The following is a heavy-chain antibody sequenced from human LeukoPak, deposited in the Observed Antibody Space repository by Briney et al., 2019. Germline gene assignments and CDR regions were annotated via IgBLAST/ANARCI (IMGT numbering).Heavy chain of an antibody. CDR3: ASPAGGDGYNYYFDY. CDR1: GGTFSSYA. J-gene: IGHJ4*02. CDR2: IIPIFGTA. Sequence: ASVKVSCKASGGTFSSYAISWVRLAPGQGLEWMGGIIPIFGTANYAQKFQGRVTITTDESTSTAYMELSSLRSEDTAVYYCASPAGGDGYNYYFDYWGQGTLVTVSS. D-gene: IGHD5-24*01. V-gene: IGHV1-69*05.